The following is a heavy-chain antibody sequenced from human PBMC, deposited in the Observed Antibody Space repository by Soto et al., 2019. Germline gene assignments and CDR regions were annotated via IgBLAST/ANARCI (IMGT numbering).Heavy chain of an antibody. Sequence: GASVKVSCKASGGTFSSYAISWVRQAPGQGLEWMGGIIPIFGTANYAQKFQGRVTITADESTSTAYMELSSLRSEDTAVYYCASYRRDGYNPQILYYFDYWGQGTLVTVSS. V-gene: IGHV1-69*13. CDR2: IIPIFGTA. CDR1: GGTFSSYA. CDR3: ASYRRDGYNPQILYYFDY. J-gene: IGHJ4*02. D-gene: IGHD5-12*01.